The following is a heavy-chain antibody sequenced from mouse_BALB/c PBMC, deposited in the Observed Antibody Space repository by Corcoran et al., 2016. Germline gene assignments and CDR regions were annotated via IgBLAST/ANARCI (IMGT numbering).Heavy chain of an antibody. CDR1: GYTFSSYW. Sequence: QVQLQQSGAELMKPGASVKISCKATGYTFSSYWIEWVKQRPGHGLEWIGEILPGSGSTNYNEKFKGKATLTADTSSNTAYMQLSSLTSEDSAVYYCARSAGRGAWFAYWGQGTLVTVSA. J-gene: IGHJ3*01. V-gene: IGHV1-9*01. CDR2: ILPGSGST. CDR3: ARSAGRGAWFAY.